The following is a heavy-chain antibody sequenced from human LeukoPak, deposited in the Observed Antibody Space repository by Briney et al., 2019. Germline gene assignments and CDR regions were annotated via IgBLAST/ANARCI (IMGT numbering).Heavy chain of an antibody. V-gene: IGHV3-23*01. J-gene: IGHJ3*02. CDR1: GFTFSSYA. Sequence: GGSLRLSCAASGFTFSSYAMSWVRQAPGKGLEWVSGINGNGGTTYYADSVKGRFTISRDNSKNTLYLQMNSLRAEDTAMFYCARHSYGGEAFDIWGQGTMVTVSS. D-gene: IGHD5-18*01. CDR2: INGNGGTT. CDR3: ARHSYGGEAFDI.